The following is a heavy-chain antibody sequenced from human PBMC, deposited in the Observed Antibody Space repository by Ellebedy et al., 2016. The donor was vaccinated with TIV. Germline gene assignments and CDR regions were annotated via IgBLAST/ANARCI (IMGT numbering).Heavy chain of an antibody. D-gene: IGHD1-26*01. V-gene: IGHV3-30*03. CDR3: ARGRSGTYIHHAFDY. Sequence: GESLKISCATSGFTFSRYGMHWVRQAPGKGLEWVAVMSYDGSNKYYADSVKGRFTISRDSSKNTLYLQMNSLRAEDTAIYYCARGRSGTYIHHAFDYWGQGTLVTVSS. CDR1: GFTFSRYG. J-gene: IGHJ4*02. CDR2: MSYDGSNK.